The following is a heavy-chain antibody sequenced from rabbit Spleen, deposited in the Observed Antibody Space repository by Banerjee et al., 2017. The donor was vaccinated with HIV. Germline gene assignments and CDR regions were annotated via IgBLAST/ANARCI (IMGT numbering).Heavy chain of an antibody. J-gene: IGHJ4*01. CDR1: GFTLSSYW. Sequence: QEQLVESGGGLVQPEGSLTLTCTASGFTLSSYWICWVRQAPGKGLEWIGCINTSSGSTWYATWVNGRFSISRENAQNTVFLQMTSLTAADTATYFCARDLDGVIGWNFGWWGPGTLVTVS. D-gene: IGHD1-1*01. V-gene: IGHV1S47*01. CDR2: INTSSGST. CDR3: ARDLDGVIGWNFGW.